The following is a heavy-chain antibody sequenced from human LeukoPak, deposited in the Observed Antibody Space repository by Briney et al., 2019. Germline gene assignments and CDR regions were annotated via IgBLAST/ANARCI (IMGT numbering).Heavy chain of an antibody. CDR3: ARSQGYSSGWYRHYYYGMDV. J-gene: IGHJ6*02. V-gene: IGHV1-2*02. CDR2: INPNSGGT. D-gene: IGHD6-19*01. Sequence: ASVKVSCKASGYTFTGYYMHWVRQAPGQGLEWMGWINPNSGGTNYAQKFQGRVTMTRDTSISTAYMELSRLRSDDTAVYYCARSQGYSSGWYRHYYYGMDVWGQGTRVTVSS. CDR1: GYTFTGYY.